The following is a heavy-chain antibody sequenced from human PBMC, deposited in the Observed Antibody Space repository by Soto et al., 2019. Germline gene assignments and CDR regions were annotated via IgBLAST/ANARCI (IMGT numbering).Heavy chain of an antibody. CDR3: AHSLIGYYYDSSGSNWFDP. D-gene: IGHD3-22*01. Sequence: QITLKESGPTLVKPTQTLTLTCTFSGFSLSTSGVGVGWIRQPPGKALEWLALIYWDDDKRYSPSLKSRLTTTKYTSKNQVVLTMTNMDPVDTATYYCAHSLIGYYYDSSGSNWFDPWGQGTLVTVSS. CDR2: IYWDDDK. J-gene: IGHJ5*02. V-gene: IGHV2-5*02. CDR1: GFSLSTSGVG.